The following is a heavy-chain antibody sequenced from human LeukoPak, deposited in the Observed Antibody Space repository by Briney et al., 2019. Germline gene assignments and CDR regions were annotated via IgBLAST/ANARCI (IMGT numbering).Heavy chain of an antibody. CDR2: ISAYNGNT. CDR3: ARQSFFTNVRGDDAFDI. D-gene: IGHD3-10*01. V-gene: IGHV1-18*01. CDR1: SYTFNNYG. Sequence: ASVKVSCKASSYTFNNYGISWVRPAPGQGLEWMGWISAYNGNTKYVQKLQGRVTMTTDTSTTTAYMDLRGLTSDDTAVYYCARQSFFTNVRGDDAFDIWGQGTMVTVSS. J-gene: IGHJ3*02.